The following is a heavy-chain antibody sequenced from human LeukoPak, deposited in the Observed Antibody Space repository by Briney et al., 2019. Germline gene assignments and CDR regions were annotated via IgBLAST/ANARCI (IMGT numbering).Heavy chain of an antibody. V-gene: IGHV4-59*12. Sequence: SETLSLTCTVSGGSISSYYWSWIRQPPGKGLEWIGYIYYSGSTYYNPSLKSRVTISVDTSKNQFSLKLSSVTAADTAVYYCAAPSGSKYYYYYYMDVWGKGTTVTVSS. D-gene: IGHD1-26*01. CDR3: AAPSGSKYYYYYYMDV. J-gene: IGHJ6*03. CDR2: IYYSGST. CDR1: GGSISSYY.